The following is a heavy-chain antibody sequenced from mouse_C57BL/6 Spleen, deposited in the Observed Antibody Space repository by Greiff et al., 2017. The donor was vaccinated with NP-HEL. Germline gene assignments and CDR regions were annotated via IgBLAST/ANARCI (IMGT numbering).Heavy chain of an antibody. Sequence: QVQLKESGPELVKPGASVKISCKASGYAFSSSWMNWVKQRPGKGLEWIGRIYPGDGDTNYNGKFKGKATLTADKSSSTAYMQLSSLTSEDSAVYFCATHYGSSVFDYWGQGTTLTVSS. D-gene: IGHD1-1*01. CDR1: GYAFSSSW. J-gene: IGHJ2*01. V-gene: IGHV1-82*01. CDR3: ATHYGSSVFDY. CDR2: IYPGDGDT.